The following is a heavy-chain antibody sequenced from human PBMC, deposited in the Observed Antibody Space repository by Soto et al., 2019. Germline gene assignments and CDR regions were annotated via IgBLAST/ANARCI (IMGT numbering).Heavy chain of an antibody. J-gene: IGHJ6*02. Sequence: SETLSLTCTVSGGSISSGGYYWSWIRQHPGKGLEWIGYIYYSGSTYYNPSLKSRVTISVDTSKNQFSLKLSSVTAADTAVYYCARDSSSSLGGSYYYYGMDVWGQGTTVTVSS. CDR2: IYYSGST. CDR1: GGSISSGGYY. V-gene: IGHV4-31*03. CDR3: ARDSSSSLGGSYYYYGMDV. D-gene: IGHD6-6*01.